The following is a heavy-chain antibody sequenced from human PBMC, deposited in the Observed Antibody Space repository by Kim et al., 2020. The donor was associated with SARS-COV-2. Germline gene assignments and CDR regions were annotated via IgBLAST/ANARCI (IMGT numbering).Heavy chain of an antibody. V-gene: IGHV4-39*01. CDR2: IYYSGST. D-gene: IGHD3-9*01. CDR1: GGSISSSSYY. J-gene: IGHJ4*02. Sequence: SETLSLTCTVSGGSISSSSYYWGWIRQPPGKGLEWIGSIYYSGSTYYNPSLKSRVTISVDTSKNQFSLKLSSVTAADTAGYYCARQLNYDILTAHIPLDYWGQGTLVTVSS. CDR3: ARQLNYDILTAHIPLDY.